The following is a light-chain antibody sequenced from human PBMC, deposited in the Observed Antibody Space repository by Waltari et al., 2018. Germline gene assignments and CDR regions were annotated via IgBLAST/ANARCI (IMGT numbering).Light chain of an antibody. CDR2: DAF. CDR3: QQRSDWPPFT. CDR1: QNIQTF. Sequence: EIVLTQSPVTLSLSPGERATLSCRASQNIQTFLAWYQHRPGQPPRLLIYDAFYRATGIPARFSGSGSGTDFTISISSLEPEDFAVYFCQQRSDWPPFTFGPGTRVDI. J-gene: IGKJ3*01. V-gene: IGKV3-11*01.